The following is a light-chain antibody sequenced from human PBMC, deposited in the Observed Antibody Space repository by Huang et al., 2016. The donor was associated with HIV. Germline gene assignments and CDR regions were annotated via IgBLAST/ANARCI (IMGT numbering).Light chain of an antibody. Sequence: EIVMTQSPATLSLSPGERATLSCRASQSVNSKLAGDQQQPGQAPRLLIYGASTRATGVPGRFSGSGSGTEFTLTISSLQSEDFAVYYCQQYSKWPPNTFGQGTKLESK. CDR2: GAS. J-gene: IGKJ2*01. V-gene: IGKV3-15*01. CDR1: QSVNSK. CDR3: QQYSKWPPNT.